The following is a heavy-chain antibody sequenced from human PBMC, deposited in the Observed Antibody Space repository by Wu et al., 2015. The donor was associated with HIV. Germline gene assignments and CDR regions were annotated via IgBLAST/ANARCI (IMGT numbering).Heavy chain of an antibody. J-gene: IGHJ4*02. CDR3: ARASIAVDYGPSYYFDY. V-gene: IGHV1-8*01. D-gene: IGHD6-19*01. CDR2: MNPNSGNT. CDR1: GYTFTSYD. Sequence: QVQLVQSGAEVKKPGASVKVSCKASGYTFTSYDINWVRQATGQGLEWMGWMNPNSGNTGYAQKFQGRVTMTRNTSISTAYMELSSLRSEDTAVYYCARASIAVDYGPSYYFDYWGQGTLVTVSS.